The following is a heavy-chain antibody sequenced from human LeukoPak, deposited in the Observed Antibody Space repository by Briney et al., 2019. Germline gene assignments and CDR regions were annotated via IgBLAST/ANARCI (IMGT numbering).Heavy chain of an antibody. CDR3: AREGYYGSGSPPSLYFDY. J-gene: IGHJ4*02. D-gene: IGHD3-10*01. V-gene: IGHV3-30*03. CDR1: GFIFRSYA. Sequence: GGSLRLSCAASGFIFRSYAMNWVRQAPGKGLEWVAVTSSDLNVKLYADSVKGRFTISRDNSRSTLYLQMNSLRPEDTAIYYCAREGYYGSGSPPSLYFDYWGQGTLVTVSS. CDR2: TSSDLNVK.